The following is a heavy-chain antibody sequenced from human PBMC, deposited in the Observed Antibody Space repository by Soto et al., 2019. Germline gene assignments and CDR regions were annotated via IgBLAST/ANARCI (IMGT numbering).Heavy chain of an antibody. D-gene: IGHD3-10*01. CDR2: MNPNSGNT. CDR1: GYTFTSYD. J-gene: IGHJ4*02. V-gene: IGHV1-8*02. CDR3: ARAHRFGEGEGD. Sequence: QVQLVQSGAEVKNPGASVKVSCKASGYTFTSYDINWVRQATGQGLEWMGWMNPNSGNTGYAQKFQGRVTMTRNTSISTAYMEMSSLRSEDTAVYYCARAHRFGEGEGDWGQGTLVIVSA.